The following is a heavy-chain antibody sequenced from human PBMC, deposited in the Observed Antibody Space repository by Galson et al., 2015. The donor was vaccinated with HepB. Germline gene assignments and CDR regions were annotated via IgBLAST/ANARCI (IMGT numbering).Heavy chain of an antibody. CDR1: GFTFDDYA. CDR3: TREPGEPWLVPSYYFDY. J-gene: IGHJ4*02. Sequence: SLRLSCAVSGFTFDDYAMSWFRQAPGKGLEWVGFIRAKASGGTRQYAASVKGRFTISRDDSKSIAYLQMNSLKTEETAIYYCTREPGEPWLVPSYYFDYWGQGTLVTVSS. V-gene: IGHV3-49*03. CDR2: IRAKASGGTR. D-gene: IGHD6-19*01.